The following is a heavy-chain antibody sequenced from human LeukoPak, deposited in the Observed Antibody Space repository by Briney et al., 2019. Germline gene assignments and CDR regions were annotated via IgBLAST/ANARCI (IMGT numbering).Heavy chain of an antibody. CDR2: NYTSGST. D-gene: IGHD3/OR15-3a*01. CDR3: AILIDDFWTGYGGSVNWFDP. Sequence: SETLPLTCTVSGGSISSGSYYWSWIRQPAGKGLEWIGSNYTSGSTNYNPSLKSRVTISADTSKSQFALKLSSVTAADTAVYYCAILIDDFWTGYGGSVNWFDPWGQGTLVTVSS. V-gene: IGHV4-61*02. CDR1: GGSISSGSYY. J-gene: IGHJ5*02.